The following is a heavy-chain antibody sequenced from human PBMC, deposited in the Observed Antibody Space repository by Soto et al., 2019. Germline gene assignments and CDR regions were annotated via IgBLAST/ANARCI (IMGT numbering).Heavy chain of an antibody. D-gene: IGHD3-16*01. V-gene: IGHV3-7*01. CDR2: IKEDGSEK. CDR1: GFTLSNYW. Sequence: GGSLRLSCAASGFTLSNYWMSWVRQAPGKGLEWVANIKEDGSEKYYVDSVKGRFTISRDNAKNSLYLQMNSLRAEDTAVYYCVRIGVWGNNSYWSDHWGQGTRVTVSS. CDR3: VRIGVWGNNSYWSDH. J-gene: IGHJ5*02.